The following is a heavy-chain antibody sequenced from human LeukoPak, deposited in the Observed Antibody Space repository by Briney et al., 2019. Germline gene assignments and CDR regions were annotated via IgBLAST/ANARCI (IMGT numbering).Heavy chain of an antibody. CDR3: ARFHHGAVDY. CDR2: INHSGST. J-gene: IGHJ4*02. D-gene: IGHD4-17*01. Sequence: SETLSLTCAVYGGSFSGYYWSWIRGPPGKGLEWIGEINHSGSTNYNPSLKSRVTISVDTSKNQFSLKLSSVTAADTAVYYCARFHHGAVDYWGQGTLVTVSS. V-gene: IGHV4-34*01. CDR1: GGSFSGYY.